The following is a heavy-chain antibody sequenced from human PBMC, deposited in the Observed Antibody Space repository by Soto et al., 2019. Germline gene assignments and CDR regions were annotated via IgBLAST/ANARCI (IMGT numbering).Heavy chain of an antibody. V-gene: IGHV4-34*01. CDR1: GGSFSGYY. CDR3: ARLNDYGDYSPTSYYYYGMDV. CDR2: INHSGST. J-gene: IGHJ6*02. D-gene: IGHD4-17*01. Sequence: SETLSLTCAVYGGSFSGYYWSWIRQPPGKGLEWIGEINHSGSTNYNPSLKSRVTISVDTSKNQFPLKLSSVTAADTAVYYCARLNDYGDYSPTSYYYYGMDVWGQGTTVTVSS.